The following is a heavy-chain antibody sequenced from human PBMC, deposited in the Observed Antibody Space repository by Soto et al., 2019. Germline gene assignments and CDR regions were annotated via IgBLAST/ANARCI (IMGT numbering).Heavy chain of an antibody. V-gene: IGHV3-30*18. Sequence: GGSLRLSCAASGFTFSSYGMHWVRQAPGKGLEWVAVISYDGSNKYYADSVKGRFTISRDNSKNTLYLQMNSLRAEDTAVYYCAKAVGITMIVDYWGQGTLVNVSS. J-gene: IGHJ4*02. CDR3: AKAVGITMIVDY. CDR2: ISYDGSNK. CDR1: GFTFSSYG. D-gene: IGHD3-22*01.